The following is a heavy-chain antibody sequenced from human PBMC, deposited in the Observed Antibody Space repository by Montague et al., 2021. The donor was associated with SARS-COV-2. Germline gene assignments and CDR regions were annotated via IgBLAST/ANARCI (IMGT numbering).Heavy chain of an antibody. CDR1: GGSISSSSYY. CDR3: ARFPTSYYYDSKAAPATPDAFDI. CDR2: IYYSGST. D-gene: IGHD3-22*01. J-gene: IGHJ3*02. Sequence: SETLSLTCTVSGGSISSSSYYWGWIRQPPGKGLEWIGSIYYSGSTYYNLSLKSRVTISVDTSKNQFSLKLSSVTAADTAVYYCARFPTSYYYDSKAAPATPDAFDIWGPGTMVTVSS. V-gene: IGHV4-39*01.